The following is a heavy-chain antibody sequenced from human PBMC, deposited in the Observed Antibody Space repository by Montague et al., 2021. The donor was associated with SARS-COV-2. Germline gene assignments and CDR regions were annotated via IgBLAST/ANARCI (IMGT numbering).Heavy chain of an antibody. D-gene: IGHD2/OR15-2a*01. CDR2: IYWTHDQ. CDR3: ARNRLSGFDF. J-gene: IGHJ4*02. V-gene: IGHV2-70*01. CDR1: GFSLTTPGVS. Sequence: PPLVKPTQTLTLTCSFSGFSLTTPGVSVGWIRQPPGRALEWLALIYWTHDQHYSRTLSTRLTISPGTSKSQVVLTLTNVDTVDTATYYCARNRLSGFDFWGQGTLVTVSS.